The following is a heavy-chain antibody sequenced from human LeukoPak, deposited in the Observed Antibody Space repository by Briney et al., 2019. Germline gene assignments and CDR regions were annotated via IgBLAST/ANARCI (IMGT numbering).Heavy chain of an antibody. V-gene: IGHV1-2*02. D-gene: IGHD3-22*01. Sequence: GASVKVSCKASGYTFTGYYMHWVRQAPGQGLEWMGWINPNSGGTNYAQKFQGRVTMTRDTSISTAYMELSRLRSDDTAVYYCARDPFAMIVVVSGMDVWGQGITVTVSS. CDR2: INPNSGGT. CDR3: ARDPFAMIVVVSGMDV. CDR1: GYTFTGYY. J-gene: IGHJ6*02.